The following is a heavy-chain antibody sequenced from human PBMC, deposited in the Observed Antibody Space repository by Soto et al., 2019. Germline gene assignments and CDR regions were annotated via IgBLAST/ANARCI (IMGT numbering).Heavy chain of an antibody. D-gene: IGHD1-1*01. Sequence: SVKVSFKASRYTFTTYGISWVRQTRGQGLEWMGWISAYNGNTNYAQRLQGRVTMTTDTSTSTAYMELRSLRSDDTAVYYCARVETNYYYYGMDVWGQGTTVTVSS. J-gene: IGHJ6*02. CDR1: RYTFTTYG. CDR2: ISAYNGNT. V-gene: IGHV1-18*04. CDR3: ARVETNYYYYGMDV.